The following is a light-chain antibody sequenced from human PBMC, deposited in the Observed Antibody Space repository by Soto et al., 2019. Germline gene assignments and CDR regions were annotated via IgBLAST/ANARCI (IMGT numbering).Light chain of an antibody. V-gene: IGKV1-39*01. CDR1: QSISTY. CDR2: DSS. Sequence: DIQMTQSPSPLSASVVDRITITFRASQSISTYLNWYQQKPGEAPTLLVYDSSTLQSGVPSRFSGSGFGAEFTLTVSSLQPEDFATYYCQQSYSNPTWTFGQGTKVDI. J-gene: IGKJ1*01. CDR3: QQSYSNPTWT.